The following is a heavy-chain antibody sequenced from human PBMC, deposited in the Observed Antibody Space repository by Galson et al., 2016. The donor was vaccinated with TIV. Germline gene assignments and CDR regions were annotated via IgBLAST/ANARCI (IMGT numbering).Heavy chain of an antibody. CDR3: ARNLAAAAGSFDY. V-gene: IGHV2-70*04. CDR2: IDWDDEK. J-gene: IGHJ4*02. D-gene: IGHD6-13*01. Sequence: PALVKPTQTLTLTCTFSGFSLSTSGMRVSWIRQPPGKALEWLARIDWDDEKFYSTSLRTRLTISKDTSKNQVVLTLTSMDPVDTATYYCARNLAAAAGSFDYWGQGSLVTVSS. CDR1: GFSLSTSGMR.